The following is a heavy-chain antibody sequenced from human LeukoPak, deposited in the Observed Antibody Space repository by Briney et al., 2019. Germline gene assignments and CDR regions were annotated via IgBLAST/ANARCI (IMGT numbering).Heavy chain of an antibody. CDR3: GRESFGGQCSRTGCYQYTWVDP. V-gene: IGHV4-59*11. J-gene: IGHJ5*02. Sequence: PSETLSLTCTVSGGSISSLYWTWIRQPPGKGLEWIGNIHKSGSTNYNPSLKSRVTISVDTAKNQFSLRLNSVTAADTAVYYCGRESFGGQCSRTGCYQYTWVDPWGQGSLVTVSS. D-gene: IGHD2-2*01. CDR1: GGSISSLY. CDR2: IHKSGST.